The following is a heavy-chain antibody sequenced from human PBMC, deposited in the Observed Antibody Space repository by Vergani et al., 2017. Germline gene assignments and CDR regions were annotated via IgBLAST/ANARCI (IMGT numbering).Heavy chain of an antibody. D-gene: IGHD3-3*01. CDR3: ATITIFGVGEFAY. CDR1: GGSLSSSSYY. J-gene: IGHJ4*02. CDR2: IYYSGST. V-gene: IGHV4-39*01. Sequence: QLQLQESGPGLVKPSETLSLTCTVSGGSLSSSSYYWGWIRQPPGKGLEWIGSIYYSGSTYYNPSLQSRVPISVDTSKNQFSMKLRSVPAADTAVYFCATITIFGVGEFAYWGQGTLVTVSS.